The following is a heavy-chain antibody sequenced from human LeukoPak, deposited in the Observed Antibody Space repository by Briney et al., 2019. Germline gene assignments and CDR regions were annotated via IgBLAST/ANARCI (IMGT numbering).Heavy chain of an antibody. J-gene: IGHJ5*02. CDR1: GFTFSSYG. V-gene: IGHV3-33*01. Sequence: GGSLRLSCAAPGFTFSSYGMHWVRQAPGKGLEWVAVIWYDGSNKYYADSVKGRFTISRDNSKNTLYLQMNSLRAEDTAVYYCARDEQWLVSWWFDPWGQGTLVTVSS. D-gene: IGHD6-19*01. CDR3: ARDEQWLVSWWFDP. CDR2: IWYDGSNK.